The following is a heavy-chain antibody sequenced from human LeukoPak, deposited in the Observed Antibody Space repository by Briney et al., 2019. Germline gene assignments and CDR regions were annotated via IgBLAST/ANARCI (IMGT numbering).Heavy chain of an antibody. CDR2: INHSGST. Sequence: PSETLSLTCAVYGGSFSGYYWSWIRQPPGKGLEWIGEINHSGSTNYNPSLKSRVTISVDTSKNQFSLKLSSVTAADTAVYYCAREYYDNSGYVVVGWFDPWGQGTLVTVSS. CDR1: GGSFSGYY. J-gene: IGHJ5*02. CDR3: AREYYDNSGYVVVGWFDP. V-gene: IGHV4-34*01. D-gene: IGHD3-22*01.